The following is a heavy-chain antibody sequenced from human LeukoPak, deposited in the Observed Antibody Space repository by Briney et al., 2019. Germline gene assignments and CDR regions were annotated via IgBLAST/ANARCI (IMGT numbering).Heavy chain of an antibody. CDR3: ARAWYYYDSSAGGVYDY. V-gene: IGHV1-2*02. D-gene: IGHD3-22*01. CDR2: INPNSGGT. Sequence: ASVKVSCKASGYTFTGYYMHWVRQAPGQGLEWMGWINPNSGGTNYAQKFQGRVTMTRDTSISTAYMELSRLRSDDTAVYYCARAWYYYDSSAGGVYDYWGQGTLVTVSS. CDR1: GYTFTGYY. J-gene: IGHJ4*02.